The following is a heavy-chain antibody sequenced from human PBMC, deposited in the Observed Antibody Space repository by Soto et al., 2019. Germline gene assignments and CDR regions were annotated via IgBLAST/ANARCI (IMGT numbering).Heavy chain of an antibody. J-gene: IGHJ4*02. D-gene: IGHD3-9*01. V-gene: IGHV2-5*02. Sequence: QITLRESGPPEVRPTQTLTLTCTFSGFSLSTSEVGLGWIRQPPGKALEWLSLIYWDADKRYSPSLRTRLTISKDTSENQVILTMADMDPVDTATYYCAHRRRQGLSGPWTFGYFDYWGQGILVTVSS. CDR1: GFSLSTSEVG. CDR3: AHRRRQGLSGPWTFGYFDY. CDR2: IYWDADK.